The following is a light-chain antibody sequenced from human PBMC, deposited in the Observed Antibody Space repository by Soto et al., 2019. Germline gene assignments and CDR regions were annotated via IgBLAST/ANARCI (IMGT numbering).Light chain of an antibody. CDR2: SAS. CDR3: QQYGGSPRVT. J-gene: IGKJ4*01. V-gene: IGKV3-20*01. CDR1: QSVSSNY. Sequence: EIVLTQSPGTLSLSPGERVTLSCRASQSVSSNYLAWYQQKPGQAPRLLIYSASSRATGIPERFSGSGSGRAFTLTINRLEPEDFAVYYCQQYGGSPRVTFGGGTKVEIK.